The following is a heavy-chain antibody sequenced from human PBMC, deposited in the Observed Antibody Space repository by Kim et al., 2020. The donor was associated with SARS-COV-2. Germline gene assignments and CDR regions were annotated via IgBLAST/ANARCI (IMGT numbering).Heavy chain of an antibody. CDR3: ARHNRFLEWLTYPHYFDY. V-gene: IGHV4-39*01. CDR1: GGSISSSSYY. J-gene: IGHJ4*02. D-gene: IGHD3-3*01. CDR2: IYYSGST. Sequence: SETLSLTCTVSGGSISSSSYYWGWIRQPPGKGLEWIGSIYYSGSTYYNPSLKSRVTISVDTSKNQFSLKLSSVTAADTAVYYCARHNRFLEWLTYPHYFDYWGQGTLVTVSS.